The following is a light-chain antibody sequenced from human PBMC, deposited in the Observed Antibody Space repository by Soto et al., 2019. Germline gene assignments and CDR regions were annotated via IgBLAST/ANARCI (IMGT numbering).Light chain of an antibody. CDR2: DAS. CDR1: QSISSW. Sequence: DIQMTQSPSTLSASVGDRVTITCRASQSISSWLAWYQQKPGKAPKLLIYDASSLKSGVPSRFSGSGSGTEFSLTISSLQPDDFATYYCQQYNSYSGTFGQWTKVEIK. J-gene: IGKJ1*01. CDR3: QQYNSYSGT. V-gene: IGKV1-5*01.